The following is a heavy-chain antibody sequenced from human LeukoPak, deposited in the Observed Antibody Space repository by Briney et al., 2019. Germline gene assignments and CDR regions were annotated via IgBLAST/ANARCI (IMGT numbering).Heavy chain of an antibody. Sequence: SETLSLTCTVSGGSISSYYWSWIRQPPGKGLEWIGYIYYSGSTNYNPSLKSRVTISVDTSKNQFSLKLSSVTAADTAVYYCARETYYYDSSGYYGGYYFDYWGQGTLVTVSS. CDR3: ARETYYYDSSGYYGGYYFDY. J-gene: IGHJ4*02. CDR2: IYYSGST. D-gene: IGHD3-22*01. V-gene: IGHV4-59*01. CDR1: GGSISSYY.